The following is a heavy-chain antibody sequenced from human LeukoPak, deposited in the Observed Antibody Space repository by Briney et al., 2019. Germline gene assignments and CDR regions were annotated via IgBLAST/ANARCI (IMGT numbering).Heavy chain of an antibody. V-gene: IGHV1-18*01. CDR2: ISAYNGNT. J-gene: IGHJ6*02. Sequence: ASVKVSCKASGYTFSSYGISWVRQAPGQGLEWMGWISAYNGNTNYAQKLQGRVTMTTDTSTSTAYMELRSLRSDDTAVYYCARDSYSGSYYDINYYGMDVWGQGTTVTVSS. CDR3: ARDSYSGSYYDINYYGMDV. D-gene: IGHD1-26*01. CDR1: GYTFSSYG.